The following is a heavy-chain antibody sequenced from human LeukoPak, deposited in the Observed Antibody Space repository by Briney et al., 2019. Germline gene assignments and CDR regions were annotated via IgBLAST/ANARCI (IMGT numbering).Heavy chain of an antibody. CDR1: GYTFTGYY. J-gene: IGHJ6*02. D-gene: IGHD2-15*01. Sequence: GASVKVSCKASGYTFTGYYMHWVRQAPGQGLEWMGWINPNSGGTNYAQKFQGWVTMTRDTSISTAYMELSRLRSDDTAVYYCARGGVVVAATRGDYYYYGMDVWGQGTTVTVSS. CDR2: INPNSGGT. CDR3: ARGGVVVAATRGDYYYYGMDV. V-gene: IGHV1-2*04.